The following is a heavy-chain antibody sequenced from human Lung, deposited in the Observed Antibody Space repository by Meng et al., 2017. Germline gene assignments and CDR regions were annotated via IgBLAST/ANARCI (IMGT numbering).Heavy chain of an antibody. J-gene: IGHJ4*01. CDR3: AKVDYGDSEYYFDY. Sequence: GESLKISCAASGFTFSSYWMSWVRQAPGKGLEWVANIKQDGSEKYYVDSVKGRFTISRDNSKNTLYLQMNSLRAEDTAVYYCAKVDYGDSEYYFDYWGHG. V-gene: IGHV3-7*03. CDR1: GFTFSSYW. D-gene: IGHD4-17*01. CDR2: IKQDGSEK.